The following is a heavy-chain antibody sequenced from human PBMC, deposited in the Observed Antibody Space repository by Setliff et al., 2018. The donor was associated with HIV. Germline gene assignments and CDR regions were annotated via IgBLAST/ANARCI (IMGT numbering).Heavy chain of an antibody. J-gene: IGHJ4*02. Sequence: SETLSLTCTVSGGSISSYYWSWIRQPPGKGLEWIGYIYTSGSTNYNPSLKSRVTISVDTSKNQFSLKLSSVTAADTAVYYCARRMSSGSYYDYWGQGTPVTVSS. D-gene: IGHD1-26*01. CDR3: ARRMSSGSYYDY. V-gene: IGHV4-4*08. CDR1: GGSISSYY. CDR2: IYTSGST.